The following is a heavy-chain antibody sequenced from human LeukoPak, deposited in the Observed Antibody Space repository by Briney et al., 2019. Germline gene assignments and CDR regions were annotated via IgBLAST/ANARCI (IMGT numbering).Heavy chain of an antibody. CDR3: ARDGWELGDY. J-gene: IGHJ4*02. CDR2: IYYSRIA. CDR1: GGSISSGGYY. Sequence: SETLSLTCTVSGGSISSGGYYWSWIRQHPGKGLEWIGYIYYSRIAHYNPSLKSRATISVDLSSNQFSLRLSSVTAADTAVYYCARDGWELGDYWGQGTLVTVSS. D-gene: IGHD1-26*01. V-gene: IGHV4-31*03.